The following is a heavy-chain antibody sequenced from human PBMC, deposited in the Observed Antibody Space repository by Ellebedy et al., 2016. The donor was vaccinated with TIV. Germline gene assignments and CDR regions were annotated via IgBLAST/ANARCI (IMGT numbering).Heavy chain of an antibody. Sequence: GESLKISXAASGFTSSSYSMNWVRQAPGKGLEWVSYISSSSSTIHYADSVKGRFTISRDNAKNSLYLQMNSLRDEDTAVYYCARDRGGYTYGNFDYWGQGTLVTVSS. CDR1: GFTSSSYS. CDR2: ISSSSSTI. J-gene: IGHJ4*02. V-gene: IGHV3-48*02. CDR3: ARDRGGYTYGNFDY. D-gene: IGHD5-18*01.